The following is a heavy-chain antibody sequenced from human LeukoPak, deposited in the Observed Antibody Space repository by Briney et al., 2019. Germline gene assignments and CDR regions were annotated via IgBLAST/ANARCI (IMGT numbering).Heavy chain of an antibody. J-gene: IGHJ4*02. D-gene: IGHD3-10*01. Sequence: ASVKVSCKASGGTFSSYAISWVRQAPGQGLEWMGGIIPIFGTANYAQKFQGRVTITADESTGTAYMELSSLRSEDTAVYYCARDSAHRPPGQRPVFYRGGPDYWGQGTLVTVSS. CDR3: ARDSAHRPPGQRPVFYRGGPDY. CDR2: IIPIFGTA. V-gene: IGHV1-69*13. CDR1: GGTFSSYA.